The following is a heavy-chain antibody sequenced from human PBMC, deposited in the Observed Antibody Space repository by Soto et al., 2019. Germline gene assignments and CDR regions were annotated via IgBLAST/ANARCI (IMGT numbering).Heavy chain of an antibody. J-gene: IGHJ4*02. CDR1: GFTVDSYS. Sequence: GGSLRLSCAAAGFTVDSYSINWVRQAPGKGQEWVSYISSSSGSIFYADSVRGRFTISRDNARNSVFLHLNSLRAEDSAFFFCASDIDGAQFASNYHALWGQRSLVTVSS. D-gene: IGHD2-21*01. V-gene: IGHV3-48*01. CDR2: ISSSSGSI. CDR3: ASDIDGAQFASNYHAL.